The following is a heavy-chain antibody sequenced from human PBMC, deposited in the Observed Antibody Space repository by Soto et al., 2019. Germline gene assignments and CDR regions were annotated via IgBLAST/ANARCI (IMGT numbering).Heavy chain of an antibody. CDR1: GYTFTSYG. V-gene: IGHV1-18*01. CDR3: ARDRGKVAVAGTQRWFDP. D-gene: IGHD6-19*01. Sequence: ASVKVSCKASGYTFTSYGISWVRQAPGQGLEWMGWISAYNGNTNYAQKLQGRVTMTTDTSTSTAYMELRSLRSGDTAVYYCARDRGKVAVAGTQRWFDPWGQGTLVTVSS. CDR2: ISAYNGNT. J-gene: IGHJ5*02.